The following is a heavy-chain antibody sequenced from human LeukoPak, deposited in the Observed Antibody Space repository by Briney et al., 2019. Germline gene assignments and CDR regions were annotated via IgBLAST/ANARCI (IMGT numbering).Heavy chain of an antibody. Sequence: GGSLRLSCVASGFILSSYWMIWVRQAPEKGLEWVANIKEDGSEKYFVDSVKGRFTISRDNAKNSLYLQMNSLGAEDTAMYFCARIHSGYIWGDSFDIWGQGTLVTVSS. V-gene: IGHV3-7*01. J-gene: IGHJ3*02. CDR1: GFILSSYW. CDR3: ARIHSGYIWGDSFDI. D-gene: IGHD5-12*01. CDR2: IKEDGSEK.